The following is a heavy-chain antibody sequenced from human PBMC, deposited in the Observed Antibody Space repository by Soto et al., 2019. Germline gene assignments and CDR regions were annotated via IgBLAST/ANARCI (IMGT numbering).Heavy chain of an antibody. Sequence: PSETLSLTCTVSGGSIATSSYFWAWIRRPPGKGLEWIGSIDYRGTIYNNPSLKSRVTISVDTSKNHFSLKLDSVTAADTALYYCSSRAPEGCDSWGQGTLVTVSS. J-gene: IGHJ5*01. V-gene: IGHV4-39*02. CDR1: GGSIATSSYF. CDR2: IDYRGTI. CDR3: SSRAPEGCDS.